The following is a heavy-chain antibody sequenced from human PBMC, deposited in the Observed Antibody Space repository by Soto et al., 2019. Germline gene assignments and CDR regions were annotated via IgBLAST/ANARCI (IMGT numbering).Heavy chain of an antibody. Sequence: GASVKVSCKASGYTFTSYGISWVRQAPGQGLEWMGWISAYNGNTNYAQKLQGRVTMTTDTSTSTAYMELRSLRSDDTAVYYCARSSITIFGVVEYYYDYWGHGTLVTVPS. CDR1: GYTFTSYG. D-gene: IGHD3-3*01. CDR3: ARSSITIFGVVEYYYDY. J-gene: IGHJ4*01. CDR2: ISAYNGNT. V-gene: IGHV1-18*01.